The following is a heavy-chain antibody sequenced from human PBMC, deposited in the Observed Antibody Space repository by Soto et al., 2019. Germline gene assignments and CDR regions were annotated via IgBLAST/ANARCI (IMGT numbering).Heavy chain of an antibody. Sequence: SLTIFCAAAGFSFRDYFMSLLRQAPGKGLEWVSYIGPYGNSIYYADSVKGRFTISRDDATKSLHLHMNSLRTDDTDVYYCARDDHTYGVYWGQGTPVTVSS. CDR2: IGPYGNSI. J-gene: IGHJ4*02. V-gene: IGHV3-11*01. D-gene: IGHD2-21*01. CDR1: GFSFRDYF. CDR3: ARDDHTYGVY.